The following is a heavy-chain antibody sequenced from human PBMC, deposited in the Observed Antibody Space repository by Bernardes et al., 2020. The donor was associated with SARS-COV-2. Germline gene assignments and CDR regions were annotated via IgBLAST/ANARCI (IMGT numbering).Heavy chain of an antibody. CDR1: GFTFSNHL. Sequence: GGSLRLSCVASGFTFSNHLFSWFRQAPGKGLEWVSYISSSSSTIYYADSVKGRFTISRDNAKNSLYLQMNSLRAEDSAVYYCAREMADPGPLDYWGQGTLVTVSS. CDR3: AREMADPGPLDY. J-gene: IGHJ4*02. V-gene: IGHV3-48*04. CDR2: ISSSSSTI. D-gene: IGHD2-8*01.